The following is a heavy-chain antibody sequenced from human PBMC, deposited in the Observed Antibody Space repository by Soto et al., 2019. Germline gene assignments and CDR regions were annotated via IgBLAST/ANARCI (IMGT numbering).Heavy chain of an antibody. V-gene: IGHV3-21*01. J-gene: IGHJ4*02. CDR1: GFTFSSYS. CDR3: ATAYYYDSSSYPGQFDY. Sequence: EVQLVESGGGLVKPGGSLRLSCAASGFTFSSYSMNWVRQAPGKGLEWVSSISSSSSYIYYADSVKGRFTISRDNAKNSLYLQMNSLRAEDTAVYYCATAYYYDSSSYPGQFDYWGQGTLVTVSS. CDR2: ISSSSSYI. D-gene: IGHD3-22*01.